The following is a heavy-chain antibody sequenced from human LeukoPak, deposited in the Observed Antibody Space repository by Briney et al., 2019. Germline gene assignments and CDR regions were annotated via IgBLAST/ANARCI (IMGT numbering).Heavy chain of an antibody. CDR1: GYTFTSYG. D-gene: IGHD3-10*01. Sequence: ASVKVSCKASGYTFTSYGISWVRLAPGHGLEWMGWISAYNGNRKYEEKLQGRVTMTTDTATSTAYMELSSLRADDTAVYYCARDRWGVNYYQYMDIWGKGTTVTVSS. V-gene: IGHV1-18*01. J-gene: IGHJ6*03. CDR2: ISAYNGNR. CDR3: ARDRWGVNYYQYMDI.